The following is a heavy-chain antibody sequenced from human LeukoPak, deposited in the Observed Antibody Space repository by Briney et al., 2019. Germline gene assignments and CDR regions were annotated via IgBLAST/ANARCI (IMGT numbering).Heavy chain of an antibody. CDR3: ARGSLYYYDSSGYYYDY. D-gene: IGHD3-22*01. CDR1: GGTFSSYA. V-gene: IGHV1-69*13. J-gene: IGHJ4*02. CDR2: IIPIFGTA. Sequence: AASVKASCKASGGTFSSYAISWVRQAPGQGLEWMGGIIPIFGTANYAQKFQGRVTITADESTNTAYMELSSLRSEDTAVYYCARGSLYYYDSSGYYYDYWGQGTLVTVSS.